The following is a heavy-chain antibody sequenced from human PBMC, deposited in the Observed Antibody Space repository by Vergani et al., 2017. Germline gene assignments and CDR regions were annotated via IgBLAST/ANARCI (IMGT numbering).Heavy chain of an antibody. D-gene: IGHD5-18*01. CDR2: ISATGSHK. Sequence: QVQLVESGGGLVKPGGSLRLSCAGSGFTFSDYYVTWIRQAPGKGLECVSYISATGSHKYYTDAVRGRFTISRDNARNSVDLQMKSLRVEDTAVYYCAELYGDDGYSPFWGQGTLVTVSS. V-gene: IGHV3-11*04. CDR1: GFTFSDYY. CDR3: AELYGDDGYSPF. J-gene: IGHJ4*02.